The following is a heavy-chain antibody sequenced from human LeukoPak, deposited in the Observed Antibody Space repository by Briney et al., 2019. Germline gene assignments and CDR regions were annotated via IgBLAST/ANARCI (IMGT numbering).Heavy chain of an antibody. CDR2: IKSNTDGGTT. V-gene: IGHV3-15*01. CDR3: TTGLPMILDY. CDR1: GFTFSNAW. D-gene: IGHD3-16*01. J-gene: IGHJ4*02. Sequence: PGGSLRLSCAASGFTFSNAWMSWVRQAPGKGLEWVDRIKSNTDGGTTDYAAPVKGRFTISRDDSKNTLYLQMNSLKTEDTAVYYCTTGLPMILDYWGQGTLVTVSS.